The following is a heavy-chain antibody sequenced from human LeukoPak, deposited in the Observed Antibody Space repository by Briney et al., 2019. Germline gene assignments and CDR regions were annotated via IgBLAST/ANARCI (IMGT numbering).Heavy chain of an antibody. CDR2: MNPNSGNT. V-gene: IGHV1-8*03. Sequence: ASVKVSCKASGYTFTSYDINWVRQATGQGLEWMGWMNPNSGNTGYAQKFQGRVTITRNTSISTAYMELSGLRSEDTAVYYCASSDSSGWFRAFDIWGQGTMVTVSS. J-gene: IGHJ3*02. CDR1: GYTFTSYD. D-gene: IGHD6-19*01. CDR3: ASSDSSGWFRAFDI.